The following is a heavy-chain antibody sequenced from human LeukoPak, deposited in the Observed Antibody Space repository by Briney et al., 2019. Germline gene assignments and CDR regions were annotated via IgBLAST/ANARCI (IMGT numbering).Heavy chain of an antibody. D-gene: IGHD5-18*01. CDR1: GFTFSGSA. V-gene: IGHV3-73*01. CDR2: IRSKANSYAT. CDR3: TSSVEAAMVEGIDFDY. Sequence: GGSLRLSCAASGFTFSGSAMHWLRQASGKGLEWVGRIRSKANSYATAYAASVKGRFTVYRDDSKNTAYLQMNSLKTEDTAVCDSTSSVEAAMVEGIDFDYWGQGTLVTVSS. J-gene: IGHJ4*02.